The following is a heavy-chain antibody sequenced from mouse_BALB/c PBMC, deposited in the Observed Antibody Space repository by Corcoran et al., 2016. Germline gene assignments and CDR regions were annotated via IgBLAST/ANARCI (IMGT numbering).Heavy chain of an antibody. Sequence: QIQLVQSGPELKKPGETVKISCKASGYTFTNYGMNWVKQAPGKGLKWMGWINTYTGEPTYVDDYKGRFAFSLETSASTAYLQINNLKNEDTATYFCARGGLYYRYGWVAYWGQGTLVTVSA. V-gene: IGHV9-3-1*01. CDR2: INTYTGEP. CDR3: ARGGLYYRYGWVAY. D-gene: IGHD2-14*01. CDR1: GYTFTNYG. J-gene: IGHJ3*01.